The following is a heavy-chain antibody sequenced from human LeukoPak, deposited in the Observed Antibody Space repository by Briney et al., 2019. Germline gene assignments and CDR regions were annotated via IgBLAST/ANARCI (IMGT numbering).Heavy chain of an antibody. Sequence: GGSLRLSCVASGLAFSSYSMHWVRQAPGRGLEWVGVISYDGSDEYYTDSVKGRFTISRDNSKNTVYLQMNSLRADDTAVYYCARDFTPEWFDIHWGQGTPVTVS. CDR2: ISYDGSDE. D-gene: IGHD3-3*01. CDR3: ARDFTPEWFDIH. J-gene: IGHJ4*02. CDR1: GLAFSSYS. V-gene: IGHV3-30*04.